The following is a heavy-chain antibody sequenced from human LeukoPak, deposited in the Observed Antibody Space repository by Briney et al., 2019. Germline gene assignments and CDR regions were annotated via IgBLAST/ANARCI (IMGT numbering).Heavy chain of an antibody. Sequence: SPTLSLTLAISGDSVSINSAAWSWVRQSPSRGLEWLGSTYYRSRWYNDYAVSVKSRIIINPDTSKNQVSLQLSSVTPEDTAVYYCAREVPYYYYYMDVWGKGTTVTVSS. J-gene: IGHJ6*03. CDR2: TYYRSRWYN. CDR3: AREVPYYYYYMDV. V-gene: IGHV6-1*01. CDR1: GDSVSINSAA.